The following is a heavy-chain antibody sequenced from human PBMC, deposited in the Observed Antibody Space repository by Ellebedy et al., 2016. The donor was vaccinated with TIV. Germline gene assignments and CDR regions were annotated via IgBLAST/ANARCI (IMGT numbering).Heavy chain of an antibody. CDR2: IKQDGSEK. CDR3: ARDRGSSSWTPLGY. CDR1: GFTFSTYW. Sequence: GESLKIYCAASGFTFSTYWMNWVRQAQGKGLEWVANIKQDGSEKYYVDSVKGRFTISRDNAKNSLYLQMNSLRADDTAVYYCARDRGSSSWTPLGYWGQGTLVTVSS. D-gene: IGHD6-13*01. V-gene: IGHV3-7*01. J-gene: IGHJ4*02.